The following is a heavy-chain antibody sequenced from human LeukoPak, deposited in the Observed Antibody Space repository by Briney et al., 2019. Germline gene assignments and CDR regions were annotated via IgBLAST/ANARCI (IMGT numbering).Heavy chain of an antibody. J-gene: IGHJ4*02. CDR2: INHSVST. CDR1: GGSFSGYY. D-gene: IGHD5-18*01. V-gene: IGHV4-34*01. Sequence: PSETLSLTCAVYGGSFSGYYWSWIRQPPGKGLEWIGEINHSVSTNYNPSLKSRVTISVDTSKNQFSLKLSSVTAADTAVYYCARHLQRGYSPSGMRYWGQGTLVTVSS. CDR3: ARHLQRGYSPSGMRY.